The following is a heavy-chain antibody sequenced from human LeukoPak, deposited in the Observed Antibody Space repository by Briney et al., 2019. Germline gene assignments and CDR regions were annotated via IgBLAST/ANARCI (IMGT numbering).Heavy chain of an antibody. D-gene: IGHD5-18*01. V-gene: IGHV1-2*02. J-gene: IGHJ3*02. CDR1: GYLFSDFY. CDR2: INPKTGAT. Sequence: ASVKVSCKASGYLFSDFYIHWVRQAPGQGLEWMGWINPKTGATSYAERFRGRVTMTSDTSLDTVYLELDSLYSDDTAIFYCARDYSDGYNRRDAFDIWGQGTTLIVSS. CDR3: ARDYSDGYNRRDAFDI.